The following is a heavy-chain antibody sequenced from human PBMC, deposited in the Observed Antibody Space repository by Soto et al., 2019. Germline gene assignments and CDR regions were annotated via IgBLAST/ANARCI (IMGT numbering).Heavy chain of an antibody. Sequence: PXGTLSLTGTVSGGALRTSSFYWWWIHQPPGRGLEWIGRIYYSGSTYYNPSLKSRVTISVDTSKNQFSLKLSSVTAADTAVYYCASNRLVATSVWYWGQGTLVTVSS. V-gene: IGHV4-39*01. D-gene: IGHD5-12*01. J-gene: IGHJ4*02. CDR3: ASNRLVATSVWY. CDR1: GGALRTSSFY. CDR2: IYYSGST.